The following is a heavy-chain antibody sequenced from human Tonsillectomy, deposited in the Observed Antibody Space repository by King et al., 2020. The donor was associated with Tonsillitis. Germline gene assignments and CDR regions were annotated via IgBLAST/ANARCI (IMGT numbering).Heavy chain of an antibody. J-gene: IGHJ4*02. CDR1: GGSISTGGYS. CDR3: ARGDFYDGGGSARTYYFDA. CDR2: IYHVGNP. Sequence: QLQESGSGLVKPSEALSLTCAVSGGSISTGGYSWSWIRQPPGKGLEWIAYIYHVGNPFYRSSLQSRVTISVDSSKNQFSLKLTSVTAADPAMYYCARGDFYDGGGSARTYYFDAWGQGTLVTVSS. V-gene: IGHV4-30-2*01. D-gene: IGHD3-22*01.